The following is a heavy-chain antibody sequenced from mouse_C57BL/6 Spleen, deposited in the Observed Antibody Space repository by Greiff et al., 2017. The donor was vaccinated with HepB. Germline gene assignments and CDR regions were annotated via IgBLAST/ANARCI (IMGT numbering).Heavy chain of an antibody. CDR2: INPNNGGT. V-gene: IGHV1-22*01. CDR3: ARSGERNYFDY. J-gene: IGHJ2*01. CDR1: GYTFTDYN. Sequence: EVQLQQSGPELVKPGASVKMSCKASGYTFTDYNMHWVKQSHGKSLEWIGYINPNNGGTSYNPKFKGKATLTVHKSSSTAYMELRSLTSEDSAVYYCARSGERNYFDYWGQGTTLTVSS.